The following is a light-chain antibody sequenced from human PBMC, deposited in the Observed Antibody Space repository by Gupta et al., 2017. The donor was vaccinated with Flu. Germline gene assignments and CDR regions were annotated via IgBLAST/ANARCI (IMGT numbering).Light chain of an antibody. V-gene: IGKV1-5*03. CDR2: KAS. CDR1: QNINRW. J-gene: IGKJ4*01. CDR3: QQYHAYPVT. Sequence: DIQMTQSPSTLSASVGDRVTITCRATQNINRWLAWYQQKPGNAPKLLIYKASTLASAVPSRFSGSGSGTEFTLTISSLQPDDFATYYCQQYHAYPVTFGGGTKVEI.